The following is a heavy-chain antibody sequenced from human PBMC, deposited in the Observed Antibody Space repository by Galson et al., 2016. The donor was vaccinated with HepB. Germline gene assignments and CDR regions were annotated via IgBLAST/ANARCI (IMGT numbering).Heavy chain of an antibody. V-gene: IGHV3-15*01. D-gene: IGHD3-22*01. Sequence: SLRLSCAASGFTFRDAYMGWVRQAPGQGLEWLARLNSRSAGKTADSAAPLKGRFTIPRDDSKNMQYLQMNSLKIEDTAVYYCTIDLPHDSGCYHYGPISCNYYGLDIWGQGTTVTVS. CDR2: LNSRSAGKTA. CDR1: GFTFRDAY. J-gene: IGHJ6*02. CDR3: TIDLPHDSGCYHYGPISCNYYGLDI.